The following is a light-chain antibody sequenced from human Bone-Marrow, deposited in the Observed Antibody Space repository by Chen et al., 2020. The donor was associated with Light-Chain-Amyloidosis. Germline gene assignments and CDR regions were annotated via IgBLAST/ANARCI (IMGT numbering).Light chain of an antibody. J-gene: IGLJ2*01. CDR3: QSYDTRLRGSV. CDR2: DNN. Sequence: QSVLPQPPSVSGAPGQRVTIPCTGSRSNIGAPYDVHWYQQLPGTAPKLLIYDNNNRPSGVPDRFSGSKSGSSASLAITGLRADDEADYYCQSYDTRLRGSVFGGGTRLTVL. V-gene: IGLV1-40*01. CDR1: RSNIGAPYD.